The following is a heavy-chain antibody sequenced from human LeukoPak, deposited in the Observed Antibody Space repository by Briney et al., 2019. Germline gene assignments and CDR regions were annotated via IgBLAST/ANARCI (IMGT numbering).Heavy chain of an antibody. CDR2: INWNGGST. V-gene: IGHV3-20*04. D-gene: IGHD2-15*01. CDR1: GFTFDDYG. CDR3: VRDVSRRIGMDV. J-gene: IGHJ6*02. Sequence: GGSLRLSCAASGFTFDDYGMSWVRQAPGKGLEWVSGINWNGGSTGYANSVKGRFTISRDNPKNSLYLQMNSLRAEDTAVYYCVRDVSRRIGMDVWGQGTTVTVSS.